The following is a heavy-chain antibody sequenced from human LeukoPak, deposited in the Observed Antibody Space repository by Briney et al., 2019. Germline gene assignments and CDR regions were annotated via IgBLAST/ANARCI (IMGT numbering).Heavy chain of an antibody. CDR1: GFTFSSYP. CDR3: ARDTPGDY. J-gene: IGHJ4*02. V-gene: IGHV3-30-3*01. CDR2: ISYDGSNK. Sequence: GGSLRLSCAASGFTFSSYPMHWVRQAPGKGLEWVAVISYDGSNKYYADSVKGRFTISSDNSKNTLYLQMNSLRAEDTAVYYCARDTPGDYWGQGTLVTVSS.